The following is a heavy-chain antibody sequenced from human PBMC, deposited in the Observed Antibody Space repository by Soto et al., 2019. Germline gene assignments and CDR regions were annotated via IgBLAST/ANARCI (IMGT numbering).Heavy chain of an antibody. D-gene: IGHD3-22*01. CDR2: ISYDGSNK. CDR3: AKDYYDSSGYSGSFFDY. CDR1: GFTFSSYG. V-gene: IGHV3-30*18. J-gene: IGHJ4*02. Sequence: QVQLVESGGGVVQPGRSLRLSCAASGFTFSSYGMHWVRQAPGKGLEWVAVISYDGSNKYYADSVKGRFTISRDNSKNTLYLQMNSLRAEDTAVYYCAKDYYDSSGYSGSFFDYWGQGTLVTVSS.